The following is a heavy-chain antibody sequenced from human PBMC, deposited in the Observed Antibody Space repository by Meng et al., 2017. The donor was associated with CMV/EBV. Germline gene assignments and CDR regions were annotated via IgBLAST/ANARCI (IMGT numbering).Heavy chain of an antibody. CDR1: GFSFGDYA. CDR3: TRAIIAPHHYGSGNYFRWFDP. J-gene: IGHJ5*02. D-gene: IGHD3-10*01. V-gene: IGHV3-49*04. CDR2: IRSKAFGGTT. Sequence: LSLTCTASGFSFGDYAMSWVRQAPGKGLEWVGFIRSKAFGGTTEYATSVKGRFTISRDDSKTIVYLQMNSLKIEDTAVYYCTRAIIAPHHYGSGNYFRWFDPWGQGTLVTVSS.